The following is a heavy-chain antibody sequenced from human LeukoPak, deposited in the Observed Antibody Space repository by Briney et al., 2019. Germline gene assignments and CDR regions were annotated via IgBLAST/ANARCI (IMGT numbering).Heavy chain of an antibody. CDR3: ARRGGSGRAFDY. CDR2: IYYTGST. Sequence: SETLSLTCSVSGASISGGTYYWGWIRQPPGKGLGWIGSIYYTGSTYDNPSLKSRVTISVDTSKNQFSLKLSSVTAADTAVYYCARRGGSGRAFDYWGQGTLVTVSS. CDR1: GASISGGTYY. J-gene: IGHJ4*02. V-gene: IGHV4-39*01. D-gene: IGHD1-26*01.